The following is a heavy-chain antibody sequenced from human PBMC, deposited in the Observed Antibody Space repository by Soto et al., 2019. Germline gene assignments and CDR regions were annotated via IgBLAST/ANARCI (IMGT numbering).Heavy chain of an antibody. D-gene: IGHD3-22*01. Sequence: QVQLVQSGPEVKKPGASVKVSCKASGYTFDTYAITWVRQAPGQGLEWMGWISGSKGKTNYAQKFQDRVTVTTNTSTSAAYMELRSLRSDDTAVYYCARDDPSGYPRPPDHWGQGTLVTVSS. J-gene: IGHJ4*02. CDR2: ISGSKGKT. CDR1: GYTFDTYA. CDR3: ARDDPSGYPRPPDH. V-gene: IGHV1-18*01.